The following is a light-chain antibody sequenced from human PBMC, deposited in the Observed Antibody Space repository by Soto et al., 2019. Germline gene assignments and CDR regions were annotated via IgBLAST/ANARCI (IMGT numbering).Light chain of an antibody. V-gene: IGKV3-20*01. Sequence: ESMLTQSPGTLSLSPGERATLSCRASQSVSTRYLAWYQQKPGQAPRLLIYGASIRATAIPDRFSGSGSGTDFTLTISRLEPEDFGVYYCHQFGSSPPAFTFGQGTKLEI. CDR2: GAS. J-gene: IGKJ2*01. CDR1: QSVSTRY. CDR3: HQFGSSPPAFT.